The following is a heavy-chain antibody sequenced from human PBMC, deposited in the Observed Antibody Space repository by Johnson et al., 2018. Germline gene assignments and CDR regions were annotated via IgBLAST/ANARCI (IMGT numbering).Heavy chain of an antibody. D-gene: IGHD2-15*01. Sequence: VQLVQSGGGLVKPGGSLRLSCAASGFTFSSYSMNWVRQAPGKGLEWVSSISSSGGSTYYADSVKGRFTISRDNSKNTLYLQMNSLRAEDTAVYYCASPAGGGWVQHWGQGTLVTVSS. CDR2: ISSSGGST. CDR1: GFTFSSYS. CDR3: ASPAGGGWVQH. J-gene: IGHJ1*01. V-gene: IGHV3-23*04.